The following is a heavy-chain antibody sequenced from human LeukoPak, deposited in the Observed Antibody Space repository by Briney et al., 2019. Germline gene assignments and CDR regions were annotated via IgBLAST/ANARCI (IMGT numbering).Heavy chain of an antibody. J-gene: IGHJ4*02. V-gene: IGHV1-69*05. Sequence: GASVKVSCKASGGTFSSYAISWVRQAPGQGLEWMGGIIPIFGTANYAQKFQGRVTITTDESTSTAYMELSSLRSEDTAVYYCASSDRIQLWSRFDYWGQGTLVTVSS. CDR3: ASSDRIQLWSRFDY. CDR1: GGTFSSYA. CDR2: IIPIFGTA. D-gene: IGHD5-18*01.